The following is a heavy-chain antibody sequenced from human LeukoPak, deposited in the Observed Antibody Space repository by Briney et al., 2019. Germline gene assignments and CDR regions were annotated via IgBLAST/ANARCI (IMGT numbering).Heavy chain of an antibody. J-gene: IGHJ6*02. CDR3: ARHSLDDFWSGLGYYYYGMDV. D-gene: IGHD3-3*01. Sequence: SETLSLTCTVSGGSISSSSYYWGWIRQPPGKGLEWIGSIYYSGSTYYNPSLKSRVTISVDTSENQFSLKLSSVTAADTAVYYCARHSLDDFWSGLGYYYYGMDVWGQGTTVTVSS. V-gene: IGHV4-39*01. CDR2: IYYSGST. CDR1: GGSISSSSYY.